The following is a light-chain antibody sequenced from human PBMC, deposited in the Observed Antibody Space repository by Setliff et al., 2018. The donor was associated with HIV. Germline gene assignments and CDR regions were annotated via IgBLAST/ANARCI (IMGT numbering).Light chain of an antibody. CDR2: EVS. CDR1: SSDVGGSNY. J-gene: IGLJ1*01. Sequence: QSALTQPASVSASPGQSITISCTGTSSDVGGSNYVSWYQQHPGKAPKLMIYEVSNRPSWVSNRFSGSKSGNTASLTISGLQAEDEADYYCSSYTFSSTPYVFGTGTKVTV. V-gene: IGLV2-14*01. CDR3: SSYTFSSTPYV.